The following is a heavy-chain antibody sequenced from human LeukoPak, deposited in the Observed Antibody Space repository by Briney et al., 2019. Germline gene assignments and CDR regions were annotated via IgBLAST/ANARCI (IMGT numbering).Heavy chain of an antibody. V-gene: IGHV1-69*05. D-gene: IGHD2-2*01. CDR3: ARVGGSTSYYYYMDV. CDR1: GGTFSSYA. CDR2: IIPIFGTA. J-gene: IGHJ6*03. Sequence: SVKVSCKASGGTFSSYAISWVRQAPGQGLEWMGGIIPIFGTANYAQKFQGRVTITTDESTSTAYMELSSLRSEDTAVYYCARVGGSTSYYYYMDVWGKGTTVTVSS.